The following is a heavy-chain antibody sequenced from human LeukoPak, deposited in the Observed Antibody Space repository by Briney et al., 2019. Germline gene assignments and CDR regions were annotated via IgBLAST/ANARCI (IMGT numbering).Heavy chain of an antibody. CDR1: GFTFSSYG. Sequence: GGSLRLSCAASGFTFSSYGMHWVRQAPGKGLEWVAVISYDGSNKYYADSVKGRFTVSRDNSKNTLYLQMNSLRAEDTAVYYCAKGVEDSSGYYGGGYRGQGTLVTVSS. J-gene: IGHJ4*02. V-gene: IGHV3-30*18. CDR2: ISYDGSNK. D-gene: IGHD3-22*01. CDR3: AKGVEDSSGYYGGGY.